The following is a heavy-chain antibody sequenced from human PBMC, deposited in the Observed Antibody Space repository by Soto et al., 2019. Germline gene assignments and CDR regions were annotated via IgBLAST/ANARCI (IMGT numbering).Heavy chain of an antibody. J-gene: IGHJ6*02. V-gene: IGHV4-30-4*01. CDR1: SGSINIDDSY. D-gene: IGHD5-12*01. CDR2: VYDSETT. CDR3: ARDRQSDIVAMLAANGMDV. Sequence: SETLSLTCTVSSGSINIDDSYWSWLREPPGRGLDWIGYVYDSETTDYNPSPKSPVTVSVPPSKHKFTLKLNSVAATDTAVYYCARDRQSDIVAMLAANGMDVWGQGTTVTVSS.